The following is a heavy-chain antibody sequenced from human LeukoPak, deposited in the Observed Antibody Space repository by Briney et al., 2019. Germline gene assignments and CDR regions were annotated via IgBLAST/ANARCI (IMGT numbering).Heavy chain of an antibody. CDR2: ISGSGGST. D-gene: IGHD2-21*02. CDR3: ATRGDGLLGSFGYYGMDV. J-gene: IGHJ6*02. V-gene: IGHV3-23*01. CDR1: GFTFSSYA. Sequence: GGSLRLSCAASGFTFSSYAMSWVRQAPGKGLEWVSAISGSGGSTYYADSVKGRFTISRDNSKNTLYLQMNSLRAEDTAVYYCATRGDGLLGSFGYYGMDVWGQGTTVTVSS.